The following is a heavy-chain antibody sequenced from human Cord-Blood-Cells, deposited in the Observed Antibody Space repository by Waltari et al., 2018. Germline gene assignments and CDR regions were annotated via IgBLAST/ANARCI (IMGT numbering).Heavy chain of an antibody. CDR2: MYGGGRT. Sequence: EVQLVETGGGLIQPGGSLRLSCAASGFTVSSNYMSWVRQAQGKGLGGVSVMYGGGRTYYADSGKGRCTIARNNPKNTLYLQMNSLRAEDTAVYYCARDREGATGYWGQGTLVTVSS. J-gene: IGHJ4*02. D-gene: IGHD1-26*01. CDR1: GFTVSSNY. CDR3: ARDREGATGY. V-gene: IGHV3-53*02.